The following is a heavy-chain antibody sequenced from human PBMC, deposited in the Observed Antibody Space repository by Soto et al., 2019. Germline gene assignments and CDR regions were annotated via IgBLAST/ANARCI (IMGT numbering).Heavy chain of an antibody. CDR3: ARGGAVVVPGAVDRHNWFDP. V-gene: IGHV1-69*02. CDR1: GGTFRSYS. Sequence: QVQLVQSGAEVKKPGSSVKVSCEASGGTFRSYSFSWVRQAPGQGLEWMGRVIPILVMANYAQKVHGRVTIPADKCTSTVYMEMSSLRSEDTAVYYCARGGAVVVPGAVDRHNWFDPWGQGTLVTVSS. J-gene: IGHJ5*02. D-gene: IGHD2-2*01. CDR2: VIPILVMA.